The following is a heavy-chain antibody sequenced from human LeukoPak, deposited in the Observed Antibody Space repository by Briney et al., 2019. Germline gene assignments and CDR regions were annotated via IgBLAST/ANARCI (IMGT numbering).Heavy chain of an antibody. D-gene: IGHD7-27*01. J-gene: IGHJ4*02. CDR1: GYTFTGYY. Sequence: GASVKVSCKASGYTFTGYYMHWVRQAPGQGLEWMGWINPNSGGTNYAQKFQGRVTMTRDTSISTAYMELSRLRSDDTAVYYCARHPRDWGSGGLRFDYWGQGTLVTVSS. CDR3: ARHPRDWGSGGLRFDY. V-gene: IGHV1-2*02. CDR2: INPNSGGT.